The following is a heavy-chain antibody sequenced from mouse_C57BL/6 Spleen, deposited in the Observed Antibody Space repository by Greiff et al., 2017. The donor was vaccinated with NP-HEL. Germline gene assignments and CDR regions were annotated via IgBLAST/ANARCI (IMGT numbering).Heavy chain of an antibody. J-gene: IGHJ2*01. Sequence: VQLQQSGAELVKPGASVKMSCKASGYSFTTYPIEWVKQNHGKSLEWIGNFHPYNDDTNYNQKFKGKATLTVEKSSSTVYLELSRLASDDSADYECERRGDGSRYIDYWGQGTTLTVSS. CDR1: GYSFTTYP. CDR3: ERRGDGSRYIDY. V-gene: IGHV1-47*01. D-gene: IGHD1-1*01. CDR2: FHPYNDDT.